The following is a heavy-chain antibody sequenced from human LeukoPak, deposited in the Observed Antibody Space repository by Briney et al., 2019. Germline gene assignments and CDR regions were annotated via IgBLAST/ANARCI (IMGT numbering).Heavy chain of an antibody. CDR1: GYTFTNYG. Sequence: ASVKVSCKASGYTFTNYGISWVRQAPGQGLEWMGWVSAYNGNTNYAQKLQGRVTMTTDTSTSTAYMELRSLRSDDTAVYYCARSLRGVVVAAAHNYYYYMDVWGKGTTVTISS. D-gene: IGHD2-15*01. CDR3: ARSLRGVVVAAAHNYYYYMDV. V-gene: IGHV1-18*01. CDR2: VSAYNGNT. J-gene: IGHJ6*03.